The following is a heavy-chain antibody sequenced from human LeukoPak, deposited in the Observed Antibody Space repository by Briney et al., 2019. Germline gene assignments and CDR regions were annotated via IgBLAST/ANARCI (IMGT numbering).Heavy chain of an antibody. CDR2: ISSSSSYI. Sequence: PGGSLRLSCAASGFTFSSYSMNWVRQAPGKGLEWVSSISSSSSYIYYADSVKGRFTISRDNAKNSLYLQMNSLRAEDTAVYYCARDWGSSSDAFDIWGQGTMVTVSS. D-gene: IGHD6-6*01. CDR3: ARDWGSSSDAFDI. V-gene: IGHV3-21*01. J-gene: IGHJ3*02. CDR1: GFTFSSYS.